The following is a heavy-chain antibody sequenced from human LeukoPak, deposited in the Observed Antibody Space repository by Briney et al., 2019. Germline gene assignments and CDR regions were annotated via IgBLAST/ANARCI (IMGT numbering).Heavy chain of an antibody. CDR1: GFTFSSYW. CDR2: INSDGSST. CDR3: AREDDWNYEDY. Sequence: GRTLRLSCAASGFTFSSYWMHWVRQAPGKGLVWVSRINSDGSSTSYADSVKGRFTISRDNAKNSLYLQMNSLRAEDTAIYYCAREDDWNYEDYWGQGTLVTVSS. D-gene: IGHD1-7*01. V-gene: IGHV3-74*01. J-gene: IGHJ4*02.